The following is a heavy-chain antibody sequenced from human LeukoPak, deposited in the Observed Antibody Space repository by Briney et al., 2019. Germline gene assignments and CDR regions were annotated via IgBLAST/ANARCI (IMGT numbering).Heavy chain of an antibody. CDR1: GGSISSYY. CDR3: ARDRYYDSSGYYGDAFDI. V-gene: IGHV4-4*07. D-gene: IGHD3-22*01. J-gene: IGHJ3*02. Sequence: SETLSLTCTVSGGSISSYYWSWIRQPAGKGLEWIGRIYTSGSTNHNPSLKSRVTMSVDTSKNQFSLKLSSVTAADTAVYYCARDRYYDSSGYYGDAFDIWGQGTMVTVSS. CDR2: IYTSGST.